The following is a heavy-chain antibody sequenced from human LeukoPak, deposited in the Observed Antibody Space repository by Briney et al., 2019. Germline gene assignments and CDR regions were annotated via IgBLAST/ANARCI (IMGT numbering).Heavy chain of an antibody. CDR3: AKLAPYSSSWLRGENYFDY. J-gene: IGHJ4*02. V-gene: IGHV3-23*01. CDR1: GFTFSSYA. CDR2: ISGSGDST. D-gene: IGHD6-13*01. Sequence: QPGGSLRLSCAASGFTFSSYAMNWVRQAPGTRLEWVSTISGSGDSTYYADSVKGRFTISRDNSKNTLYLQMNSLRAEDTAVYYCAKLAPYSSSWLRGENYFDYWGQGTLVTVSS.